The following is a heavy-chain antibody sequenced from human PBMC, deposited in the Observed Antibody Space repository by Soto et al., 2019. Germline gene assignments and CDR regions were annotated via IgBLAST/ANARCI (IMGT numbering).Heavy chain of an antibody. V-gene: IGHV1-69*13. Sequence: SVKVSCKASGGTFSSYAISWVRQAPGQGLEWMGGIIPIFGTANYAQKFQGRVTITADESTSTAYMELSSLRSEDTAVYYCARHPLTGTRFYYFDYWGQGTLVTVSS. CDR3: ARHPLTGTRFYYFDY. D-gene: IGHD1-7*01. CDR2: IIPIFGTA. J-gene: IGHJ4*02. CDR1: GGTFSSYA.